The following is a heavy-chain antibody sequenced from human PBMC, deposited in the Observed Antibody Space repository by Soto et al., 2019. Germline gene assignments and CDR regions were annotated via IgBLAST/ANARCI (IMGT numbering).Heavy chain of an antibody. J-gene: IGHJ6*02. D-gene: IGHD2-21*02. CDR2: IIPIFGTA. CDR3: AIALGGDVYYYGMDV. CDR1: GGTFSSYA. V-gene: IGHV1-69*13. Sequence: SVKVSCKASGGTFSSYAISWVRQAPGQGLEWMGGIIPIFGTANYAQKFQGRVTITADESTSTAYMELGSLRSGDTAVYYCAIALGGDVYYYGMDVWGQGTTVTVSS.